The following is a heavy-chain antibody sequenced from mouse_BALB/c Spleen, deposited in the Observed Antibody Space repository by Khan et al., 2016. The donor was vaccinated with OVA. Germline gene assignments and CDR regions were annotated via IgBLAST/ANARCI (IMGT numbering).Heavy chain of an antibody. V-gene: IGHV1S135*01. J-gene: IGHJ3*01. CDR2: IDPFSGGT. CDR1: GYSFTTYY. D-gene: IGHD2-2*01. Sequence: EVQLQQSGPELMKPGASVKISCKASGYSFTTYYIHWMMQSHGKSLEWIGYIDPFSGGTTYNQKFKGKATLTVDRSSSPAYLHLSNLTSEDSAVYYCTGHGYVAWFTYWGQGTLVTVSS. CDR3: TGHGYVAWFTY.